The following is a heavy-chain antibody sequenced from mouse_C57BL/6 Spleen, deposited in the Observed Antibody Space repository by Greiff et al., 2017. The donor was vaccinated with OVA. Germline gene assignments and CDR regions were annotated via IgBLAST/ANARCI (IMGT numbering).Heavy chain of an antibody. J-gene: IGHJ2*01. CDR3: ARCARYGRALEY. Sequence: QVQLQQPGAELVMPGASVKLSCKASGYTFTSYWMHWVKQRPGQGLEWIGEIDPSDSYTNYNKKFKGKSTLTVDKSSSTAYMQLSSLTSEDSAVYYCARCARYGRALEYWGQGTTLTVSS. V-gene: IGHV1-69*01. D-gene: IGHD2-1*01. CDR1: GYTFTSYW. CDR2: IDPSDSYT.